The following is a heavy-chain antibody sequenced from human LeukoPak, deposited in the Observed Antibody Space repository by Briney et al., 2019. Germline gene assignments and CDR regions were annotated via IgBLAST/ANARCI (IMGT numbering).Heavy chain of an antibody. CDR3: ASGGTDNWFDP. V-gene: IGHV1-69*05. CDR2: IIPIFGTA. Sequence: ASVKFSCKASGGTLSSYAISWVRQAPGQGLEWMGGIIPIFGTANYAQKFQGRVTITTDESTSTAYMELSSLRSEDTAVYYCASGGTDNWFDPWGQGTLVTVSS. D-gene: IGHD1-26*01. J-gene: IGHJ5*02. CDR1: GGTLSSYA.